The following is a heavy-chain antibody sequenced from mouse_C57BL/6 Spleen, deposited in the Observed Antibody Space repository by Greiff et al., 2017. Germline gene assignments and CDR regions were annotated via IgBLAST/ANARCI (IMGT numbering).Heavy chain of an antibody. Sequence: VQLQQPGAELVKPGASVKLSCKASGYTFTSYWMHWVKQRPGRGLEWIGRIDPNSGGTKYNEKFKSKATLTVDKPSSPAYMQRSSLTSEDSAVYYCARHDVAMDYWGQGTSVTVSA. CDR1: GYTFTSYW. D-gene: IGHD2-3*01. V-gene: IGHV1-72*01. J-gene: IGHJ4*01. CDR3: ARHDVAMDY. CDR2: IDPNSGGT.